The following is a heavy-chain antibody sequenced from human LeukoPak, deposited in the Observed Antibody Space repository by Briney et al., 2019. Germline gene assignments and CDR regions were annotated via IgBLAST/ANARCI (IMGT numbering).Heavy chain of an antibody. CDR2: IYYSGSAGGT. CDR1: GDSINSGVSY. D-gene: IGHD3-9*01. J-gene: IGHJ4*02. V-gene: IGHV4-39*01. CDR3: ARHLYDKTGRPLDS. Sequence: PSETLSLTCSVSGDSINSGVSYWAWIRQPPGKGLEWIGTIYYSGSAGGTYYNPSLKSRVTISVDTSKNQFSLNLSSVTAADTAIYYCARHLYDKTGRPLDSWGQGTLVTVSS.